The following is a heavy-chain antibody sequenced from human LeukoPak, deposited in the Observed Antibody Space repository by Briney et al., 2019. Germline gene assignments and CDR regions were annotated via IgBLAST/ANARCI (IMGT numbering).Heavy chain of an antibody. CDR2: LYSGGTT. CDR1: GFSVSSNY. CDR3: AKAGRTQSPRSHFDY. Sequence: GGSLRLSCAVSGFSVSSNYVSWVRQAPGKGLEWVSALYSGGTTYYADSVKGRFTISGDNSKNTLFLEMNSLRAEDTAVYYCAKAGRTQSPRSHFDYWGQGTLVTVSS. V-gene: IGHV3-53*01. J-gene: IGHJ4*02.